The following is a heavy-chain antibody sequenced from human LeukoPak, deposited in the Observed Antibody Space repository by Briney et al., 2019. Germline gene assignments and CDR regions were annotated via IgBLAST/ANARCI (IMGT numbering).Heavy chain of an antibody. D-gene: IGHD1-1*01. CDR1: GYTCTSYY. J-gene: IGHJ4*02. Sequence: ASVKVSCKASGYTCTSYYIDWVRQAPGQGLEWMGVINPSGGSTRYAQKFQGRVTMTGDPSTRTVYMELSSLTSDDTAVYYCARGTTDAYWGQGTPVTVSS. V-gene: IGHV1-46*01. CDR3: ARGTTDAY. CDR2: INPSGGST.